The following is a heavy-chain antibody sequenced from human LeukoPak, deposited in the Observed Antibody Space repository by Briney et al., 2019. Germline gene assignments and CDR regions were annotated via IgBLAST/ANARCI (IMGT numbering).Heavy chain of an antibody. V-gene: IGHV3-23*01. D-gene: IGHD6-19*01. CDR1: GFTFSSNA. Sequence: SGGSLRLSCAGSGFTFSSNAMSWVRQAPGKGLERVSTISGSGDNTYYADSVKGLFTISRDNSKYTLYLQMNSLRAEDTAVYYCAKALKVAGTDWFDPWGQGTLVTVSS. CDR3: AKALKVAGTDWFDP. J-gene: IGHJ5*02. CDR2: ISGSGDNT.